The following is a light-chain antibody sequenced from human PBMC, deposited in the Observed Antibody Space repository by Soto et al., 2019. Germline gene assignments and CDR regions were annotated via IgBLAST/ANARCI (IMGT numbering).Light chain of an antibody. CDR3: GTWDSSLSVVL. V-gene: IGLV1-51*01. Sequence: QSVLTQLPSVSAAPGQRVTISCSGSSSNIGHNYVSWYQQVPGTAPKLLIYDNTKRPSGIPDRFSGSKSGTSATLGITGLQTGDEADYFCGTWDSSLSVVLFGGGTKLTVL. CDR2: DNT. CDR1: SSNIGHNY. J-gene: IGLJ2*01.